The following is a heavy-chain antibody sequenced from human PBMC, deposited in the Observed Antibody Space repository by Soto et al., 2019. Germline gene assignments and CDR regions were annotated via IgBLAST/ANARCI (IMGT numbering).Heavy chain of an antibody. CDR2: ISIDASST. Sequence: EVHLVESGGGLVQPGGSLRLSCAASGFTFSSYWMHWVRQAPGKGLVWVSSISIDASSTSYADPVKGRFTISRDNAKNTLYLQMNSVRAEDTAVYYCARLPNKSPQNWGQGTLVIVSP. CDR3: ARLPNKSPQN. J-gene: IGHJ1*01. V-gene: IGHV3-74*01. CDR1: GFTFSSYW.